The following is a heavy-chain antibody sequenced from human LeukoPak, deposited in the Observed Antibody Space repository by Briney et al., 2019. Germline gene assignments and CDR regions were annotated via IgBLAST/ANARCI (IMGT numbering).Heavy chain of an antibody. J-gene: IGHJ4*02. CDR1: VGSISSSSYY. Sequence: SETLSLTCTVSVGSISSSSYYCGWIRQPPGKGLEWIGSIYYSGSTYYNPSLKSRVTISVDTSKNPFSLKLSSVTAADTAVYYCARLPVYGSGSYYLRYYFDYWGQGTLVTVSS. V-gene: IGHV4-39*01. CDR2: IYYSGST. D-gene: IGHD3-10*01. CDR3: ARLPVYGSGSYYLRYYFDY.